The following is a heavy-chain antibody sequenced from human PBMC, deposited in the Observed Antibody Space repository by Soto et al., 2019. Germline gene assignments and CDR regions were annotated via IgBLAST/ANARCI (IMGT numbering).Heavy chain of an antibody. D-gene: IGHD3-16*01. CDR3: ARGFGMATIWWSGAGYFYYGMDV. Sequence: QVQLVQSGAEVKKPGSSVKVSCKASGGTFSSYAISWVRQAPGQGLEWMGGIIPIFGTANYAQKFQGRVTITSDESTRTAEMELGSLRSEDTAVYYCARGFGMATIWWSGAGYFYYGMDVWGQGTTVTVSS. J-gene: IGHJ6*02. CDR1: GGTFSSYA. V-gene: IGHV1-69*05. CDR2: IIPIFGTA.